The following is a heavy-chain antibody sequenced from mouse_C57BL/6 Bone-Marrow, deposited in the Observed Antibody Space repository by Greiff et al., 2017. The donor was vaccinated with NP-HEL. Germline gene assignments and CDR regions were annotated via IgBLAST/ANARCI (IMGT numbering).Heavy chain of an antibody. CDR1: GYTFTSYW. Sequence: VQLQQSGAELAKPGASVKMSCKASGYTFTSYWMHWVKQRPGQGLEWIGYINPSTGYTEYNQKFKDKATLTADKSSSTAYMQLSSLTSEDSAVYYCARWCAGDYWGQGTTLTVSS. J-gene: IGHJ2*01. CDR2: INPSTGYT. CDR3: ARWCAGDY. V-gene: IGHV1-7*01. D-gene: IGHD1-1*02.